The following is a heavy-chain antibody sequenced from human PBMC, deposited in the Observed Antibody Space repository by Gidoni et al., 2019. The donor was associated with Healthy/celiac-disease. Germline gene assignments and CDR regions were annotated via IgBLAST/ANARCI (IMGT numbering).Heavy chain of an antibody. Sequence: VQLLESGGGLVQPGGSLRLSCAASGFTFSSYAMSWVRQAPGKGLVWVSAISGSGGSTYYADSVKGRFTISRDNSKNTLYLQRNSLRAEDTAVYYGAKVRRSSGWYYWGQGTLVTVSS. CDR3: AKVRRSSGWYY. CDR1: GFTFSSYA. D-gene: IGHD6-19*01. CDR2: ISGSGGST. V-gene: IGHV3-23*01. J-gene: IGHJ4*02.